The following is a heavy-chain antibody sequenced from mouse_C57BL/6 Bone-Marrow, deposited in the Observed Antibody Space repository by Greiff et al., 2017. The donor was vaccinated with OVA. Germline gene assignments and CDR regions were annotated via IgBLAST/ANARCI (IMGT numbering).Heavy chain of an antibody. V-gene: IGHV1-85*01. CDR1: GYTFTSYD. Sequence: QVQLQQSGPELVKPGASVKLSCKASGYTFTSYDINWVKQRPGQELEWIGWIYPRDGSTKYNEKCKGKATLTVDTSSSTAYMELHSLTSEDSAVYFCAREGYYYGSSYCWYFDVWGTGTTVTVSS. CDR3: AREGYYYGSSYCWYFDV. J-gene: IGHJ1*03. D-gene: IGHD1-1*01. CDR2: IYPRDGST.